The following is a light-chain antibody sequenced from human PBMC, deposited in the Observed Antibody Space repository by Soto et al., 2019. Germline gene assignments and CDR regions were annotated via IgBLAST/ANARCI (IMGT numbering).Light chain of an antibody. J-gene: IGKJ5*01. CDR2: GAS. CDR1: QTISYY. V-gene: IGKV1-39*01. CDR3: QQSYTTPST. Sequence: DIQMTQSPSSLSASVGDRVTITCRASQTISYYLNWYQHKPGKAPKLLIFGASSLQSGVPLRLSGSGSETDFTLTISRLQPEDFALYYCQQSYTTPSTLGQGTRLEIK.